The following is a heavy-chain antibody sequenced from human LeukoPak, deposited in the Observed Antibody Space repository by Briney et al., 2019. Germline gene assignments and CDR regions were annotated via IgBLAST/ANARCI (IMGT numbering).Heavy chain of an antibody. CDR2: IKSKTDGGTT. D-gene: IGHD4/OR15-4a*01. J-gene: IGHJ4*02. CDR1: GFTFSNAW. CDR3: TTVATMVTQNFDY. Sequence: PGGSLRLSCAASGFTFSNAWMNWVRQAPGKGLEWVGRIKSKTDGGTTDYAAPVKGRFTISRDDSKNTLYLQMDSLKSEDTAMYYCTTVATMVTQNFDYWGQGTLVTVSS. V-gene: IGHV3-15*01.